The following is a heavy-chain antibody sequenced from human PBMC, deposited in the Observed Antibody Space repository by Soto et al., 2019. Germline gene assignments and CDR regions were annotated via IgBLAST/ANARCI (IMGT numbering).Heavy chain of an antibody. CDR2: IVVGSGNT. D-gene: IGHD3-22*01. V-gene: IGHV1-58*01. J-gene: IGHJ4*02. CDR3: ARGAPTIYYYDSSGLGTKDDY. CDR1: VFTFTSSA. Sequence: ASVTVCCKASVFTFTSSAVQWVRQARGQRLEWIGWIVVGSGNTNYAQKFQGRVTITADESTSTAYMELSSLRSEDTAVYYCARGAPTIYYYDSSGLGTKDDYWGQGTLVTVSS.